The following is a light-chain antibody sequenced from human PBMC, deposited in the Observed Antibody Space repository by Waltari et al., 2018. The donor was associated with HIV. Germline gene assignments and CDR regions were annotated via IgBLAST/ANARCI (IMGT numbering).Light chain of an antibody. CDR1: SSDVGGYNY. Sequence: QSALTQPRSVSGSPGQSVTISCTGTSSDVGGYNYVFWYQQHPGKAPKVRLYDVSKRPSGVPDRFSGSKSGNTASLTISGLQAEDEADYYCCSYAGSYTYVFGTGTKVTVL. V-gene: IGLV2-11*01. J-gene: IGLJ1*01. CDR2: DVS. CDR3: CSYAGSYTYV.